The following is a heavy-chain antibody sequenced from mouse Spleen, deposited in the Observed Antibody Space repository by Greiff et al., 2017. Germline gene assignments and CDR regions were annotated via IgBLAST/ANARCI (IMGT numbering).Heavy chain of an antibody. Sequence: VQLKESGTVLARPGASVKMSCKASGYTFTSYWMHWVKQRPGQGLEWIGAIYPGNSDTSYNQKFKGKAKLTAVTSTSTAYMELSSLTNEDSAVYYCTNYYGSSYPFAYWGQGTLVTVSA. CDR2: IYPGNSDT. CDR3: TNYYGSSYPFAY. CDR1: GYTFTSYW. V-gene: IGHV1-5*01. J-gene: IGHJ3*01. D-gene: IGHD1-1*01.